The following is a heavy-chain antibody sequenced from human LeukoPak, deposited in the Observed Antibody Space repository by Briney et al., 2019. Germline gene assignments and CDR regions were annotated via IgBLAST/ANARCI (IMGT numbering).Heavy chain of an antibody. Sequence: GGSLRLSCAASGFTFSSYEMNWVRQAPGKGLEWVSYISSSGSTIYYADSVKGRFTISRDNSKNTFYLQMNSLRAEDTAVYYCAKGLGGEFYWGQGTLVTVSS. J-gene: IGHJ4*02. V-gene: IGHV3-48*03. CDR1: GFTFSSYE. CDR2: ISSSGSTI. CDR3: AKGLGGEFY. D-gene: IGHD2-21*01.